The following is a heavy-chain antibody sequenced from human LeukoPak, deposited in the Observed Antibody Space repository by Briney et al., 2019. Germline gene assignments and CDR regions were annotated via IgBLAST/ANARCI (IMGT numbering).Heavy chain of an antibody. Sequence: SETLSLTCTVSNGSMSSYFWSWIRQPPGKGLEWIGYIYYSRSANFNPSLKSRVTISVDTSKNQFSLKLSSVTAADTAVYYCARAAARDYYYDSSGYYDYWGQGTLVTVSS. CDR1: NGSMSSYF. CDR2: IYYSRSA. CDR3: ARAAARDYYYDSSGYYDY. J-gene: IGHJ4*02. V-gene: IGHV4-59*01. D-gene: IGHD3-22*01.